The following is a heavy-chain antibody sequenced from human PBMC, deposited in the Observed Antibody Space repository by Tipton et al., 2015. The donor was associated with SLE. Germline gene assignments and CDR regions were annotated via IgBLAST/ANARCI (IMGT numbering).Heavy chain of an antibody. J-gene: IGHJ4*02. V-gene: IGHV1-46*01. CDR2: INPSGGST. CDR3: ARWPTGDLHAFDY. D-gene: IGHD7-27*01. CDR1: GYTFTSYY. Sequence: QLVQSGAEVKKPGASVKVSCKASGYTFTSYYMHWERQAPGQGLEWMGIINPSGGSTSYAQKFQGRVTMTRDTSTRTVYMELSSLRSEDTAVYYCARWPTGDLHAFDYWGQGTLVTVSS.